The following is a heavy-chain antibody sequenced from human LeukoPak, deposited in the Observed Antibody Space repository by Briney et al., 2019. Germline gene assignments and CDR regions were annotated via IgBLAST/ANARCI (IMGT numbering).Heavy chain of an antibody. J-gene: IGHJ4*02. D-gene: IGHD1-14*01. CDR3: ARGVEPLAADTLAY. Sequence: PGGSLRLSCAASGFTVITNDMTWVRQAPGKGLEWVSVLYSDGNTKYADSVQGRFTISRDNSKNTLYLEMSSLSPDDTAVYYCARGVEPLAADTLAYCGQGTLVTVSS. CDR2: LYSDGNT. CDR1: GFTVITND. V-gene: IGHV3-53*01.